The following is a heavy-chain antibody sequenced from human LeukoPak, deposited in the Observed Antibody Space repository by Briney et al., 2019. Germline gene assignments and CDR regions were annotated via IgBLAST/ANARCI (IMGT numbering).Heavy chain of an antibody. CDR1: GGTFSSYA. Sequence: ASVKVSCKASGGTFSSYAISWVRQAPGQGLEWMGGIIPIFGTANYSQKFQGRVTITADESTSTAYMELSSLRSEDTAVYYCAVVGATSTYYFDYWGQGTLVTVSS. CDR3: AVVGATSTYYFDY. CDR2: IIPIFGTA. V-gene: IGHV1-69*13. D-gene: IGHD1-26*01. J-gene: IGHJ4*02.